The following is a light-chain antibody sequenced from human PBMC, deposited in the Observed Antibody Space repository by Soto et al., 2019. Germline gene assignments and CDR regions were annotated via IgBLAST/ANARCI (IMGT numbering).Light chain of an antibody. CDR2: EVS. V-gene: IGLV2-14*01. CDR1: SSDIGAHNS. J-gene: IGLJ3*02. CDR3: SSYTSSATWV. Sequence: QSVLAQPDSVSASPGQSITISCTGTSSDIGAHNSVSWYQRHPGEAPKVIIHEVSNRPSGISDRFSGSKSGNTASLTISGLQAEDEAIYYCSSYTSSATWVFGGGTKVTLL.